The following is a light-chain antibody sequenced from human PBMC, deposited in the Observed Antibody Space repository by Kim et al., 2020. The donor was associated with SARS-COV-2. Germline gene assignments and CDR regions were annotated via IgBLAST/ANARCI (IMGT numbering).Light chain of an antibody. CDR3: QQYGYWRA. J-gene: IGKJ5*01. CDR2: GAS. V-gene: IGKV3-15*01. Sequence: EIVMTQSPATLSVSPGERATLSCRASQYIGSGLSWYQQKPGQAPRVLIYGASTRAAGIPARFSGSGSGTEFTLTISSLQSDDFAIYYCQQYGYWRAFGQGTRLEIK. CDR1: QYIGSG.